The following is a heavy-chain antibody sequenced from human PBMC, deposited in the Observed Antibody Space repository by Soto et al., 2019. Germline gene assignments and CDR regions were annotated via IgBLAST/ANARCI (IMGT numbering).Heavy chain of an antibody. Sequence: QVQLVQSGAEVKNPGASVKVSCKTSGYTFTKYGVGWVRQAPGQGLEWMGWISGSSGNANYAEKVQGRITLTTDTSTRTAYIELRSLRSDDTAVYYCAREMAGLGGEYDYWGQGTLVTVSS. V-gene: IGHV1-18*01. CDR3: AREMAGLGGEYDY. D-gene: IGHD3-16*01. J-gene: IGHJ4*02. CDR1: GYTFTKYG. CDR2: ISGSSGNA.